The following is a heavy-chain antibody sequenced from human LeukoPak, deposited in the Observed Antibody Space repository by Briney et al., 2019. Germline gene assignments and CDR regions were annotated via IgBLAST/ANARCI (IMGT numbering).Heavy chain of an antibody. CDR2: ITYDGTDT. CDR1: GSNFRSYA. Sequence: GSLRLSCAASGSNFRSYAFHWVRQAPGKGPEWMAFITYDGTDTYYADSVKGRFTLSRDNSQNTLYLQMNSLRAADTAVYYCARPGGYAFDMWGQGTMVTVSS. J-gene: IGHJ3*02. D-gene: IGHD3-16*01. V-gene: IGHV3-30*04. CDR3: ARPGGYAFDM.